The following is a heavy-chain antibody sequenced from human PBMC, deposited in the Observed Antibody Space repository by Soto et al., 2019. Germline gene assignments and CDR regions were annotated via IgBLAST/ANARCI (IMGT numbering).Heavy chain of an antibody. J-gene: IGHJ4*02. Sequence: SDTLSLTCTVSGGSISSYYWRWTRQPPGKGLEWIGYIYYSVSTNYNPSLKSRVTMSVDTSKNHFSLKLISVTTADTAVYFCAREGNLGRWIQPLDSWGQGTLVTVS. CDR2: IYYSVST. V-gene: IGHV4-59*01. CDR3: AREGNLGRWIQPLDS. CDR1: GGSISSYY. D-gene: IGHD2-2*03.